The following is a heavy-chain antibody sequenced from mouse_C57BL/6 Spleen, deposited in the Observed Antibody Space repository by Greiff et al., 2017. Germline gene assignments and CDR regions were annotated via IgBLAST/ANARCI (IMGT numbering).Heavy chain of an antibody. CDR3: ARGYYGRHYFDY. CDR1: GYTFTSYW. CDR2: IHPNSGST. Sequence: VQLQQPGAELVKPGASVKLSCKASGYTFTSYWMHWVKQRPGQGLEWIGMIHPNSGSTNYNEKFKSKATLTVDKSSSTAYMQLSSLTSEDSAVYYCARGYYGRHYFDYWGQGTTLTVSS. D-gene: IGHD1-1*01. V-gene: IGHV1-64*01. J-gene: IGHJ2*01.